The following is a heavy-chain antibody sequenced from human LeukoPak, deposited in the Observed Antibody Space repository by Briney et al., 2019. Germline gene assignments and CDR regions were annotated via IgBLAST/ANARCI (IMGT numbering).Heavy chain of an antibody. CDR2: IIPIFGTA. J-gene: IGHJ4*02. D-gene: IGHD5-12*01. Sequence: SVKVSCKVSGYTLTELSMHWVRQAPGQGLEWMGGIIPIFGTANYAQKFQGRVTITADESTSTAYMELSSLRSEDTAVYYCAAGQERGYSGYEGYWGQGTLVTVSS. CDR1: GYTLTELS. V-gene: IGHV1-69*13. CDR3: AAGQERGYSGYEGY.